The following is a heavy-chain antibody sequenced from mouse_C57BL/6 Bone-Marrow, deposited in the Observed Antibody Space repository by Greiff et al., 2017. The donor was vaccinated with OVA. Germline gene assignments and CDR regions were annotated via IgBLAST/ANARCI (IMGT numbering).Heavy chain of an antibody. Sequence: EVQLQQSGPVLVKPGPSVKISCKASGFTFTDYYMHWVKQSHGKSLEWIGLVYPYNGGTSYTQKFKGKATLTVDTSSSTSDMELNSLTSEDTAVYYCARWGHWDRTWFAYWGQGTLVTVSA. V-gene: IGHV1-36*01. CDR2: VYPYNGGT. CDR1: GFTFTDYY. D-gene: IGHD4-1*01. CDR3: ARWGHWDRTWFAY. J-gene: IGHJ3*01.